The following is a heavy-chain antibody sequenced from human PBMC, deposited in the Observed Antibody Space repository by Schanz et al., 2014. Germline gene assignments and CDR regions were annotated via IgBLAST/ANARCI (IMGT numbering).Heavy chain of an antibody. J-gene: IGHJ5*01. V-gene: IGHV3-30*02. CDR1: GFTFSSYG. CDR2: IRYDGSNK. D-gene: IGHD5-12*01. Sequence: QVQLVESGGGVVQPGGSLRLSCAASGFTFSSYGMHWVRQAPGKGLEWVAFIRYDGSNKYYADSVKGRFTISRDDSKSTLHLQMNSLRAEDTALYYCAKDVYRGYYSVSSDSWGQGTLVTVSS. CDR3: AKDVYRGYYSVSSDS.